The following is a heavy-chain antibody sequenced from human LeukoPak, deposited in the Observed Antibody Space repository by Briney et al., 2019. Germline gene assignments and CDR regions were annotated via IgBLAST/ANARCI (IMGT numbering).Heavy chain of an antibody. V-gene: IGHV3-21*01. D-gene: IGHD6-13*01. CDR3: ARGMAAGPPDAFDI. CDR1: GFTFSSYS. CDR2: ISSSSSYI. Sequence: PGGSLRLSCAASGFTFSSYSMNWVRQAPGKGLEWVSSISSSSSYIYYADSVKGRFTISRDNAKNSLYLQMNSLRAEDTAVYYCARGMAAGPPDAFDIWGQGTMVTVSS. J-gene: IGHJ3*02.